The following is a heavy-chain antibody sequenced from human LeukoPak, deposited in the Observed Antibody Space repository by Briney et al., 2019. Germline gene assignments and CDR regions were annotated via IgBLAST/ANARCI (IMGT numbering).Heavy chain of an antibody. V-gene: IGHV3-74*01. J-gene: IGHJ4*02. D-gene: IGHD3-10*01. CDR2: ISGDESRT. CDR3: VRDDGYYYGSGTYYRH. CDR1: GFTFRSYW. Sequence: GGSLRLSCAASGFTFRSYWMHWVRQAPGKGLVWVSHISGDESRTTYADSVQGRFTISRDNAKNTLYLQMNSLRVEDTAVYCCVRDDGYYYGSGTYYRHWGQGTLVTVSS.